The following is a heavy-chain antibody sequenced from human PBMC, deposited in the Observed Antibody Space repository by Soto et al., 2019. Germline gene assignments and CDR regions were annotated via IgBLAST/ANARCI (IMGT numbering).Heavy chain of an antibody. CDR3: ASIYYYDSSGYYLDDAFDI. D-gene: IGHD3-22*01. CDR2: IDPSDSYT. V-gene: IGHV5-10-1*01. CDR1: GYSFTSYW. Sequence: GESLKISCKGSGYSFTSYWISWVRQMPGKGLEWMGRIDPSDSYTNYSPSFQGHVTISADKSISTAYLQWSSLKASDTAMYYCASIYYYDSSGYYLDDAFDIWGQGTMVTVSS. J-gene: IGHJ3*02.